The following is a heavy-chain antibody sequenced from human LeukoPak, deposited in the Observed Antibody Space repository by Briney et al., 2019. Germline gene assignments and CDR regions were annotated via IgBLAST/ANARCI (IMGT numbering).Heavy chain of an antibody. Sequence: GGSLRLSCAASGFTFSSYGMHWVRQAPGKGLEWVAVISYDGSNKYYADSVKGRFTISRDNSKNTLFLQMNSLRDEDTAVYYCARTLYGFYFDYWGQGTLVTVSS. CDR3: ARTLYGFYFDY. J-gene: IGHJ4*02. D-gene: IGHD2/OR15-2a*01. CDR2: ISYDGSNK. CDR1: GFTFSSYG. V-gene: IGHV3-30*03.